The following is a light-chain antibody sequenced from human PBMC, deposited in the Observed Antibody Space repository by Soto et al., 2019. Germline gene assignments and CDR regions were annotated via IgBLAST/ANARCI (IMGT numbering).Light chain of an antibody. CDR1: QSVSSSY. J-gene: IGKJ1*01. Sequence: EFVMTQSPATLSVSPGERATLSCRASQSVSSSYLAWYQQKPGQAPRLLIYGASTRATGIPARFSGSGSGTEFTLTISSLQSEDFAVYYCQQYNNWPPGTFGQGTKV. CDR3: QQYNNWPPGT. CDR2: GAS. V-gene: IGKV3-15*01.